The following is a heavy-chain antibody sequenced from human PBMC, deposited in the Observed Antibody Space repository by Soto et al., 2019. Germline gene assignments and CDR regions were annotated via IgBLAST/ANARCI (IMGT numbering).Heavy chain of an antibody. D-gene: IGHD3-10*01. CDR2: IVVGSGNT. CDR1: GFTFTSSA. J-gene: IGHJ6*03. V-gene: IGHV1-58*02. CDR3: AADLPGYGSGSYDYYYYMDV. Sequence: SVKVSCKASGFTFTSSAMQWVRQARGQRLEWIGWIVVGSGNTNYAQKFQERVTITRDMSTSTAYMELSSLRSEDTAVYYCAADLPGYGSGSYDYYYYMDVWGKGTTVTVSS.